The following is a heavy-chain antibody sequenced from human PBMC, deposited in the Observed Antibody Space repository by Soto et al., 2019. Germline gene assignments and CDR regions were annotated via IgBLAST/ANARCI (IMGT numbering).Heavy chain of an antibody. CDR2: INAANGNT. CDR1: GYTFTTYA. D-gene: IGHD6-13*01. CDR3: ARAPSWYIFDY. V-gene: IGHV1-3*01. Sequence: QVQLVQSGAEVKKPGASVKVSCKASGYTFTTYATHWVRQAPGQRLEWMGWINAANGNTKYSQKFQGRVTITRDTSASTAYMELSSLRSDDTAVYYCARAPSWYIFDYWGQGTLVTVSS. J-gene: IGHJ4*02.